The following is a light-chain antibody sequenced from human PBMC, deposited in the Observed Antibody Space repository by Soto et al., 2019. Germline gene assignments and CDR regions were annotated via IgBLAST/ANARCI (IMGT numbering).Light chain of an antibody. Sequence: DIQMTQSPSSLSASVGARVTITCRASQGISNYLAWYQQEPGTVPTLLIYAASTLPSGVPSRFSVSGYWTDFALTISSLQPEDVATCYCLRYNCAHRAFGPGTNVDIK. J-gene: IGKJ3*01. CDR1: QGISNY. CDR2: AAS. CDR3: LRYNCAHRA. V-gene: IGKV1-27*01.